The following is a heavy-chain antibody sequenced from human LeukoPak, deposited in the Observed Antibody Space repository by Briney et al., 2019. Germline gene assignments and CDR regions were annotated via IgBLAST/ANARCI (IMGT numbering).Heavy chain of an antibody. CDR2: INHSGST. CDR3: ARALRDYGSSGYDLGAFNY. Sequence: SETLSLTCAVYGESFSGCYWNWIRQPPGKGLEWIGDINHSGSTNYNPSLKSRVTISVDTSKNQFSMKLSILAAADTAVYYCARALRDYGSSGYDLGAFNYWGQGTLVTVSS. D-gene: IGHD3-22*01. CDR1: GESFSGCY. V-gene: IGHV4-34*01. J-gene: IGHJ4*02.